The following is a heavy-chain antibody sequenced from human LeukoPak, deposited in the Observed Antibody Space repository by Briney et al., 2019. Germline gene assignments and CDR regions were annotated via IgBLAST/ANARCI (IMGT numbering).Heavy chain of an antibody. J-gene: IGHJ4*02. CDR1: GYTLTELS. Sequence: APVKVSCKVSGYTLTELSMHWVRQAPGKGLEWMGGFDPEDGETIYAQKFQGRVTMTEDTSTDTAYMELSSLRSEDTAGYYCATGGVYGGYFDYWGQGTLVTVSS. V-gene: IGHV1-24*01. CDR3: ATGGVYGGYFDY. CDR2: FDPEDGET. D-gene: IGHD4-23*01.